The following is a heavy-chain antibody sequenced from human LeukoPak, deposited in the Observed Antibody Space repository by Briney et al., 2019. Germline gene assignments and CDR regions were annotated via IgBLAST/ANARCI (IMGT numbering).Heavy chain of an antibody. J-gene: IGHJ4*02. CDR1: GGSISSGDYY. CDR3: ARVRDGYNDY. Sequence: PSETLSLTCTVSGGSISSGDYYWRWIRQPPGKGLEWIGYIYYSGSTYYNPSLKSRVTVSVDTSKNQFSLKLSSVTAADTAVYYCARVRDGYNDYWGQGTLVTVSS. V-gene: IGHV4-30-4*01. CDR2: IYYSGST. D-gene: IGHD5-24*01.